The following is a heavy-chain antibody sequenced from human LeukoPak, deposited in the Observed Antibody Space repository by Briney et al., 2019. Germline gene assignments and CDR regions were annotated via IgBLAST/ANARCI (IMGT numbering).Heavy chain of an antibody. J-gene: IGHJ5*02. CDR1: GFTFSSYA. D-gene: IGHD3-10*01. CDR2: ISGSGGST. CDR3: ARPITMVRGVSNWFDP. Sequence: PGGCLRLFCAASGFTFSSYAMSWVRQAPGKGLEWVPAISGSGGSTYYADSVKGRFTISRDNSKNTLYLQMNSLRAEDTAVYYCARPITMVRGVSNWFDPWGQGTLVTVSS. V-gene: IGHV3-23*01.